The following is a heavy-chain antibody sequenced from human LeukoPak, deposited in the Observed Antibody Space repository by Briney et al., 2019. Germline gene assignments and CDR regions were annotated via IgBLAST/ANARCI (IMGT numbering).Heavy chain of an antibody. D-gene: IGHD3-9*01. CDR3: ARGRDVLRYFESAFDI. J-gene: IGHJ3*02. V-gene: IGHV3-21*01. Sequence: PGGSLRLSCAPSGFTFSSYSINWFRQAPGKGLEWVSSISSSSSYIYYADSVKGRFTISRDNAKNSLYLQMNSLRAEDTAVYYCARGRDVLRYFESAFDIWGQGTMVTVSS. CDR2: ISSSSSYI. CDR1: GFTFSSYS.